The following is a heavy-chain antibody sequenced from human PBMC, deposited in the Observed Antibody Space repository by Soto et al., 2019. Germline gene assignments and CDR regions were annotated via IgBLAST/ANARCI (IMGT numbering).Heavy chain of an antibody. CDR2: MNPNSGNT. Sequence: ASVKVSCKASGYTFTSYDINWVRQATGLGLEWMGWMNPNSGNTGYAQKFQGRVTMTRNTSISTAYMELSSLRSEDTAVYYCARVGSDGGYRTLRAYYFDYWGQGTLVTVSS. CDR3: ARVGSDGGYRTLRAYYFDY. CDR1: GYTFTSYD. D-gene: IGHD5-12*01. J-gene: IGHJ4*02. V-gene: IGHV1-8*01.